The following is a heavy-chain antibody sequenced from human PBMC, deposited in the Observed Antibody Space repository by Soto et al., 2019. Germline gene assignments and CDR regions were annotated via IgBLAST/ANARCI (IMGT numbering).Heavy chain of an antibody. D-gene: IGHD3-3*01. CDR1: VYTFTSYD. Sequence: SVKDSRKASVYTFTSYDISWVRQPPGKRLEWMGWISAYNGNTNYAQKLQGRVTMTTDTSTSTAYMELRSLRSDDTAVYYCARTDDLWSGYHFYYFDYWGQGTLVTVSS. V-gene: IGHV1-18*01. CDR3: ARTDDLWSGYHFYYFDY. CDR2: ISAYNGNT. J-gene: IGHJ4*02.